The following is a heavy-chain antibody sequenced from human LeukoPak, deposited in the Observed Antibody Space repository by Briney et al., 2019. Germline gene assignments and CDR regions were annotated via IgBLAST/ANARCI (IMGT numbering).Heavy chain of an antibody. Sequence: SETLSLTCTVSGGSISSSNCWSWVRQPPGQGLEWIGEIYHSGSTNYNQPLDSRVSISVDKSKHQFSLKLSSVTAAYTAVYYCARCRHSGSYADAFDIWGQGTMVTVSS. D-gene: IGHD1-26*01. CDR2: IYHSGST. V-gene: IGHV4-4*02. CDR1: GGSISSSNC. J-gene: IGHJ3*02. CDR3: ARCRHSGSYADAFDI.